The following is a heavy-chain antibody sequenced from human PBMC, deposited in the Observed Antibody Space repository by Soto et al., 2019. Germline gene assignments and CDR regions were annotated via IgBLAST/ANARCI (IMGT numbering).Heavy chain of an antibody. CDR3: ARVEVYYDFWSGYFNWFDP. CDR1: GGSISSGDYY. V-gene: IGHV4-30-4*01. J-gene: IGHJ5*02. Sequence: TLSRTGPVSGGSISSGDYYWSWIRQPPGKGLEWIGYIYYSGSTYYNPSLKSRVTISVDTSKNQFSLKLSSVTAADTAVYYCARVEVYYDFWSGYFNWFDPWGQGTLVTVYS. D-gene: IGHD3-3*01. CDR2: IYYSGST.